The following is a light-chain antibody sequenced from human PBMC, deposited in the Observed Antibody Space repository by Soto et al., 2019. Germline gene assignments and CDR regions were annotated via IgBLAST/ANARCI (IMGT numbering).Light chain of an antibody. CDR3: QQYGSSPT. J-gene: IGKJ1*01. Sequence: ETVLAQYPGTLSLSPGERATLSCRSSQSVSSNYLAWYQQKPGQAPRLLIYDVSSRATGIPDRFSGSGSGTDFTLTISRLEPEDFAMYYCQQYGSSPTFGQGTKVEIK. CDR1: QSVSSNY. V-gene: IGKV3-20*01. CDR2: DVS.